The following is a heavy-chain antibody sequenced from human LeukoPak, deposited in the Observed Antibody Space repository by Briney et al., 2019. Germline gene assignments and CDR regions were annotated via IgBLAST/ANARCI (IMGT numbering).Heavy chain of an antibody. CDR2: IIPIFGTA. CDR3: ARGTVTTLGLGSHPTLYYFDY. V-gene: IGHV1-69*13. J-gene: IGHJ4*02. CDR1: GGTFGSYA. Sequence: ASVKVSCKASGGTFGSYAISWVRQAPGQGLEWMGGIIPIFGTANYAQKFQGRVTITADESTSTAYMELSSLRSEDTAVYYCARGTVTTLGLGSHPTLYYFDYWGQGTLVTVSS. D-gene: IGHD4-17*01.